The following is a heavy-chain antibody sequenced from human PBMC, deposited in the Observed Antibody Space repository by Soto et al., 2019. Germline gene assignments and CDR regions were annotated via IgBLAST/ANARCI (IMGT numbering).Heavy chain of an antibody. J-gene: IGHJ5*02. Sequence: QVQLVESGGGVVQPGRSLRLSCAASGFTFSSYGMHWVRQAPCKGLEWVAVIWYDGSNNYYADSVKGRFTISRDNSKNTLYLQMNSLRAEDTAVYYCARDNSSSWYGQTNWFDPWGQGTLVTVSS. CDR3: ARDNSSSWYGQTNWFDP. V-gene: IGHV3-33*01. CDR1: GFTFSSYG. D-gene: IGHD6-13*01. CDR2: IWYDGSNN.